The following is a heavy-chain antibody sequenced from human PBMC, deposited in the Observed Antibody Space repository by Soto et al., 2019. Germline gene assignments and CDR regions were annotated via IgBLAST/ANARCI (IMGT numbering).Heavy chain of an antibody. V-gene: IGHV3-7*01. Sequence: EVQLVESGGGLVQPGGSLRLSCAASGFTFSAFWMSWVRQAPGKGLEWVAKIKRDRSETYYVDSVKGRFTISRDPFKNSLYLRMNSVRAEDTAVYYCAREAPGYYYSGLDVWGQGTTVTVTS. J-gene: IGHJ6*02. CDR2: IKRDRSET. CDR3: AREAPGYYYSGLDV. CDR1: GFTFSAFW.